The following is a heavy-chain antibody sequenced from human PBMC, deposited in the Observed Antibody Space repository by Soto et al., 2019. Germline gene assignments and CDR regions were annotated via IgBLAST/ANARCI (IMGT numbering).Heavy chain of an antibody. Sequence: ASVKVSCKASGYTFTSYGISWVRQAPGQGLEWMGWINTYNGNKENAQKLQGRVTMTTDTSTSTAYMELRSLRSDDTAVYYCARHSAGYFDFDYWGQRTPVTVSS. V-gene: IGHV1-18*01. CDR3: ARHSAGYFDFDY. D-gene: IGHD3-9*01. CDR1: GYTFTSYG. J-gene: IGHJ4*02. CDR2: INTYNGNK.